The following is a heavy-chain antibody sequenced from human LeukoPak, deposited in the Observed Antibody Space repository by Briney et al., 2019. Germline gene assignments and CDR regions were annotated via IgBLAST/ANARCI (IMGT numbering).Heavy chain of an antibody. CDR3: AKTLASYSYDYGGAFDI. CDR2: ISGSGGRT. J-gene: IGHJ3*02. Sequence: GGSLRLSCAASGFTFSSYAMSWVRQAPGKGLEWVSAISGSGGRTYYADSVKGRFTISRDNSMNTLFLQMNSLRAEDTAVYYCAKTLASYSYDYGGAFDIWGQGTMVTVSS. CDR1: GFTFSSYA. D-gene: IGHD5-18*01. V-gene: IGHV3-23*01.